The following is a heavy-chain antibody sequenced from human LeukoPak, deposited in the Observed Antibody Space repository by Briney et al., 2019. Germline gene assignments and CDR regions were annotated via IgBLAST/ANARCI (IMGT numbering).Heavy chain of an antibody. V-gene: IGHV1-8*01. J-gene: IGHJ5*02. CDR3: ARGGAGTYYKRDGWFGP. D-gene: IGHD3-10*01. CDR2: MNPNTGNT. CDR1: GYTFNSYD. Sequence: ASVKVSCKASGYTFNSYDINWVRQATGQGLEWMGWMNPNTGNTGYGERFQGRVTMTRDNSISTAYMELNSLTSEDMAVYYCARGGAGTYYKRDGWFGPWGQGTVVTVSS.